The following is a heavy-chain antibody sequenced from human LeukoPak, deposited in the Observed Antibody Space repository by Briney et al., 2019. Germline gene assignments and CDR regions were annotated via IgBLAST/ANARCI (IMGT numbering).Heavy chain of an antibody. CDR1: GDSIYRTPYY. V-gene: IGHV4-39*07. D-gene: IGHD3-9*01. Sequence: PSETLSLTCTVSGDSIYRTPYYWGWIRQPPGKGLEYIGNIHYSGSAYYTPSLRSRLTISVDTSKNQFSLKLSSVTAADTAVYYCARLDWYPRGAFDIWGQGTMVTVSS. J-gene: IGHJ3*02. CDR3: ARLDWYPRGAFDI. CDR2: IHYSGSA.